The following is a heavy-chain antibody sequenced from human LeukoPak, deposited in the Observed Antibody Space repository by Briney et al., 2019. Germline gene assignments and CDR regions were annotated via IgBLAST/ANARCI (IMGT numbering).Heavy chain of an antibody. Sequence: GGSLRLSCAASGLTFSNAWMSWVRQAPGKGLEWVGRIRSKTDGGTTDYAAPVKGRFTISRDDSKNTLYLQMNSLKTEDTAVYYCTTHNELHGEFDYWGQGTLVTVSS. J-gene: IGHJ4*02. V-gene: IGHV3-15*01. CDR2: IRSKTDGGTT. D-gene: IGHD3-10*01. CDR3: TTHNELHGEFDY. CDR1: GLTFSNAW.